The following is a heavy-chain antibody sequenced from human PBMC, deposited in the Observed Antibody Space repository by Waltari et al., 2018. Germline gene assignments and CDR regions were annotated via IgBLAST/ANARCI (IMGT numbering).Heavy chain of an antibody. D-gene: IGHD4-17*01. Sequence: QVQLQQWGAGLFKPSETLSLTCAVYGGSFSGSYWSWIRQPPGKGLAWIGEINQRGSTNSNPALKSRVTISVDTSKNQFSLKLSSVIAADTAVYYCARGRSNTVTTPDGSWFDPWGQGTLVTVSS. J-gene: IGHJ5*02. CDR2: INQRGST. CDR3: ARGRSNTVTTPDGSWFDP. V-gene: IGHV4-34*01. CDR1: GGSFSGSY.